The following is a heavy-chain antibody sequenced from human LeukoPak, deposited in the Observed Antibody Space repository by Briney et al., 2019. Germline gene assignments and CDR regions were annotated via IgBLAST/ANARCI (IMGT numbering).Heavy chain of an antibody. CDR1: GYMFNVHG. V-gene: IGHV1-18*01. CDR3: VRDTGERNWNPSEFDF. D-gene: IGHD1-1*01. J-gene: IGHJ4*02. CDR2: ISGYNGQG. Sequence: ASVKVSCKTSGYMFNVHGITWVRQAPGQGLEWVGWISGYNGQGNYAGKLQDRLTLTTDTSTSTMELKSLRSDDTAVYYCVRDTGERNWNPSEFDFWGQGTLVTVSS.